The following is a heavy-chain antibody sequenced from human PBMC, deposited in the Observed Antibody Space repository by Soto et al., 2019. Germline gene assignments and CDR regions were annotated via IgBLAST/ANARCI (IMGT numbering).Heavy chain of an antibody. CDR3: AAALVYYYGSGSYDY. J-gene: IGHJ4*02. CDR2: IVVGSGNT. Sequence: ASVKVSCKASGFTFTSSAMQWVRQARGQRLEWIGWIVVGSGNTNYAQKFQERVTITRDMSTSTAYMELSSLRSEDTAVYYCAAALVYYYGSGSYDYWGQGTLVTVSS. D-gene: IGHD3-10*01. CDR1: GFTFTSSA. V-gene: IGHV1-58*02.